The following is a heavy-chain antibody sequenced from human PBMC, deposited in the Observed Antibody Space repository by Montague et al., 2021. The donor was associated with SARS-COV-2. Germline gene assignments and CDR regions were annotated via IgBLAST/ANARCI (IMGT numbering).Heavy chain of an antibody. CDR3: ARRRLRFFVRSGAFDI. Sequence: SLRLSCAASGFTFSSYWMSWVRQAPGKGLEWVANIKQDGSEKYYVDSVKGRFTISRDNAKNSLYLQMNSLRAEDTAVYYCARRRLRFFVRSGAFDIWGQGTMVTVSS. CDR1: GFTFSSYW. J-gene: IGHJ3*02. D-gene: IGHD3-3*01. CDR2: IKQDGSEK. V-gene: IGHV3-7*01.